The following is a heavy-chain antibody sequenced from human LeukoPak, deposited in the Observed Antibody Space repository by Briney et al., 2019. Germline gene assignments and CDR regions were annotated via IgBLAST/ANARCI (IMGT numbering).Heavy chain of an antibody. V-gene: IGHV4-4*07. CDR3: AGEGHYYDSTGYYYGGEDY. D-gene: IGHD3-22*01. J-gene: IGHJ4*02. CDR2: IYTRGST. CDR1: GGSITTYY. Sequence: PSETLSLTCTVSGGSITTYYWRWIRQPAGKGLEWIGRIYTRGSTNYNPSLKSRFTMSVDTSKNQFSLKLSSVTAADTAVYYCAGEGHYYDSTGYYYGGEDYWGQGTLVTVSS.